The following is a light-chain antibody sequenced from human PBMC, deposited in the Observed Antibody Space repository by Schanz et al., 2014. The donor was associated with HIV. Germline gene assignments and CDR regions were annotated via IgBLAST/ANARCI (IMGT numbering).Light chain of an antibody. Sequence: QSALTQPRSVSGSPGQSITISCTGTSSDIGAFNFVSWYQHHPGKAPKVIIYDVGKRPSGVPDRFSGSKSGNTASLTISGLQPEDGADYYCSSYTSSSTLVFGTGTKLTVL. CDR1: SSDIGAFNF. J-gene: IGLJ1*01. CDR3: SSYTSSSTLV. V-gene: IGLV2-11*01. CDR2: DVG.